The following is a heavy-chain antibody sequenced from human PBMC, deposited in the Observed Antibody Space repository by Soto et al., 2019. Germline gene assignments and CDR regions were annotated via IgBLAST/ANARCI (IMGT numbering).Heavy chain of an antibody. Sequence: PSETLSLTCAVSGGSLRSATYYWSWIRQHPGKGLEWIGYFYHSGSTYYKPSLRSRVTISLDTSKNQFSLNLRSVTDADTAIYYCVREETGNDALDIWGQGTLVTVSS. CDR1: GGSLRSATYY. CDR2: FYHSGST. CDR3: VREETGNDALDI. V-gene: IGHV4-31*11. D-gene: IGHD1-1*01. J-gene: IGHJ3*02.